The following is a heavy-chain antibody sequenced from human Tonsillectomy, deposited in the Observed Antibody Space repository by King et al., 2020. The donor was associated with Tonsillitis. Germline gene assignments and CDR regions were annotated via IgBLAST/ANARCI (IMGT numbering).Heavy chain of an antibody. CDR3: ASQGPIVGADDAFDM. J-gene: IGHJ3*02. Sequence: VQLVESGGGVVRPGGSLRLSCAASGFTFPDYGMSWVRQVPGKGLEWVSGVNWNRGSTGYADSVKGRFTISRDNAKNSLYLQMNSLRAEDTALYYCASQGPIVGADDAFDMWGQGTMVTVSS. CDR1: GFTFPDYG. V-gene: IGHV3-20*04. CDR2: VNWNRGST. D-gene: IGHD1-26*01.